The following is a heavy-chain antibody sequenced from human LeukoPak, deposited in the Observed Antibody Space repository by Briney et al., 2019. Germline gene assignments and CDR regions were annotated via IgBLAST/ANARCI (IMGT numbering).Heavy chain of an antibody. D-gene: IGHD3-3*01. J-gene: IGHJ4*02. Sequence: GGSLRLSCAASGFTFSSYAMSWVRQAPGKGLEWVSAISGSGGSTYYADSVKGRFTISRDNSRNTLYLQMNSLRAEDTAVYYCAKGTYDFWSGYYYFDYWGQGTLVTVSS. V-gene: IGHV3-23*01. CDR2: ISGSGGST. CDR1: GFTFSSYA. CDR3: AKGTYDFWSGYYYFDY.